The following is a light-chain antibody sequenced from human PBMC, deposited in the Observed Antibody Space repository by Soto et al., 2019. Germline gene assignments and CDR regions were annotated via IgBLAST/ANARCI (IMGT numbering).Light chain of an antibody. CDR3: AAWADSLNGAV. CDR1: SSNIGRNT. V-gene: IGLV1-44*01. Sequence: QSVLTQPPSASGAPGQRVTISCSGSSSNIGRNTVNWYQQLPGTAPKLLIYTNNQRPSGVPDRFSGSKSGTSASLAISELQSEDEADYYCAAWADSLNGAVFGGGTKLTVL. J-gene: IGLJ2*01. CDR2: TNN.